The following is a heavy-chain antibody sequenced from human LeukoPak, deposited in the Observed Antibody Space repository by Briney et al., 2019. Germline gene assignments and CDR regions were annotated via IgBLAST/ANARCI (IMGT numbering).Heavy chain of an antibody. J-gene: IGHJ4*02. Sequence: PSQTLSLTCTVSGVSISSSNYYWGWVRQPPGKGLEWIGTIYYSGSTNYNPSLKSRVTISVDTSKKLFSLKLSSATAADTAVYYCARHRVAAVGTFYFDYWGQGTLVTVSS. CDR3: ARHRVAAVGTFYFDY. CDR1: GVSISSSNYY. D-gene: IGHD6-13*01. CDR2: IYYSGST. V-gene: IGHV4-39*01.